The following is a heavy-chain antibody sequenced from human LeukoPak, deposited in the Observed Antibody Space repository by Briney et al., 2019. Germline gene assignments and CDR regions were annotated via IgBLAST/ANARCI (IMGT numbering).Heavy chain of an antibody. J-gene: IGHJ6*03. CDR2: IRYDGSNK. D-gene: IGHD4-17*01. CDR3: AKDQLRSYYYYYYYMDV. Sequence: GGFLRLSCEASGFTFSSYGMHWVRQAPGKGLEWVAFIRYDGSNKYYADSVKGRFTISRDNSKNTLYLQMNSLRAEDTAVYYCAKDQLRSYYYYYYYMDVWGKGTTVTVSS. V-gene: IGHV3-30*02. CDR1: GFTFSSYG.